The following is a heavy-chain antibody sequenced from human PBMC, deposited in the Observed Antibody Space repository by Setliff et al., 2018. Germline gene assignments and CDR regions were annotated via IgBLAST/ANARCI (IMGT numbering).Heavy chain of an antibody. Sequence: PSETLSLTCTVSSASRSINTYYWSWIRQPPGKGLDWVGNIYYSGTNYNPFLKSRVTISVDTSKHQISLKLNSVTAADTAVYYCAGGTIVAPGGYFYYMDVWGNGATVTVSS. J-gene: IGHJ6*03. CDR2: IYYSGT. D-gene: IGHD6-6*01. CDR1: SASRSINTYY. V-gene: IGHV4-59*01. CDR3: AGGTIVAPGGYFYYMDV.